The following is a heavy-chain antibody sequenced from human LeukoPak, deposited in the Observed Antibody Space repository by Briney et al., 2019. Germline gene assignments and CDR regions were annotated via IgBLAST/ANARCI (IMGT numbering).Heavy chain of an antibody. CDR3: ARDLGQYYDTSDNWFDP. CDR2: ISSSGSTI. D-gene: IGHD3-22*01. J-gene: IGHJ5*02. Sequence: PGGSLRLSCAASGFTFSSYEMNWVRQAPGKGLEWVSYISSSGSTIYYADSVKGRFTISRDNSKNAVSLQMNSLRAEDTAVYYCARDLGQYYDTSDNWFDPWGQGTLVTVSS. V-gene: IGHV3-48*03. CDR1: GFTFSSYE.